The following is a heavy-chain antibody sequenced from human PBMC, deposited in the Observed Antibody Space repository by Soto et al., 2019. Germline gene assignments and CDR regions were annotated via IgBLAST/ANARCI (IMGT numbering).Heavy chain of an antibody. D-gene: IGHD6-13*01. CDR2: IWYDGSNK. V-gene: IGHV3-33*01. CDR1: GFTFRSYG. J-gene: IGHJ2*01. CDR3: ARDGRIAAEGYFDL. Sequence: QVQLVESGGGVVQPGRSLRLSCAASGFTFRSYGMHWVRQAPGKGLEWVAVIWYDGSNKYYADSVKGRFTISRDNSKNTLYLQMNSLRAEDTAVYYCARDGRIAAEGYFDLWGRGTLVTVSS.